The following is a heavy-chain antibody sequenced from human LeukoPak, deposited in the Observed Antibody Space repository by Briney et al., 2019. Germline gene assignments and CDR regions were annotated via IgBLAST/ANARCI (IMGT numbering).Heavy chain of an antibody. Sequence: GGSLRLSCAASGFTFSSYSMNWVRQAPGKGLEWVSSISSSSSYIHYADSVKGRFTISRDNAKNSLYLQMNSLRAEDTAVYYCARGQQGSSWYYFDYWGQGTLVTVSS. CDR1: GFTFSSYS. D-gene: IGHD6-13*01. J-gene: IGHJ4*02. CDR3: ARGQQGSSWYYFDY. CDR2: ISSSSSYI. V-gene: IGHV3-21*01.